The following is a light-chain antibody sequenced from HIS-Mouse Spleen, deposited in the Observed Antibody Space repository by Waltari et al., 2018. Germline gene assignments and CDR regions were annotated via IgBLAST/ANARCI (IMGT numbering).Light chain of an antibody. CDR1: RSNSGSNS. Sequence: QSVLTQPPSASGTPGQRVTISCSGSRSNSGSNSVSWYQQLPGTAPKLLIYRNNQRPSGVPDRFSGSKSGTSASLAISGLRSEDEADYYCAAWDDSLSGPVFGGGTKLTVL. CDR3: AAWDDSLSGPV. J-gene: IGLJ3*02. CDR2: RNN. V-gene: IGLV1-47*01.